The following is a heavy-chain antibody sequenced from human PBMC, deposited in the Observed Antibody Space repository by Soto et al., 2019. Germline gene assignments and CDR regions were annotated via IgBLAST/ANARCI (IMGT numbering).Heavy chain of an antibody. D-gene: IGHD2-15*01. CDR3: ARLEAVGALRRSFPPDY. CDR1: GYSFTSYW. Sequence: PGESLKISCKGSGYSFTSYWIGWVRQMPGKGLEWMGIIYPGDSDTRYSPSFQGQVTISADKSISTAYLQWSSLKASDTAMYYCARLEAVGALRRSFPPDYWGQGTLVTVSS. CDR2: IYPGDSDT. V-gene: IGHV5-51*01. J-gene: IGHJ4*02.